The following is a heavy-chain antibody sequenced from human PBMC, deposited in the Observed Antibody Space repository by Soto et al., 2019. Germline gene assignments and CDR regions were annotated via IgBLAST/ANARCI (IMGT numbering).Heavy chain of an antibody. CDR1: GFTFSGYA. J-gene: IGHJ4*02. CDR3: AKVAPSRKNDY. CDR2: ISGSGDST. V-gene: IGHV3-23*01. Sequence: EVQLLESGGGLVQPGGPLRLSCAASGFTFSGYAMSWVRQAPGKGLEWVSAISGSGDSTYYADSVKGRFTISRDNSQNTQYLQMTSLRAEDTAVYYCAKVAPSRKNDYWGQGTMVTVSS.